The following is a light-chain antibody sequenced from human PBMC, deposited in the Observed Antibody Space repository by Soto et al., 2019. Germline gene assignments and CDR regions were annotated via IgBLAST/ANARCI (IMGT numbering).Light chain of an antibody. V-gene: IGKV1-39*01. CDR2: AAS. Sequence: DIQMTQSPSTLSASVGDSVTITCRASQSISNRLAWYQQKPGKAPKVLIYAASSLQSGVPSRFSGSGSGADFTLTINSLQPEDFATYSCQQSYSTPITFGQGTRLEIK. CDR3: QQSYSTPIT. J-gene: IGKJ5*01. CDR1: QSISNR.